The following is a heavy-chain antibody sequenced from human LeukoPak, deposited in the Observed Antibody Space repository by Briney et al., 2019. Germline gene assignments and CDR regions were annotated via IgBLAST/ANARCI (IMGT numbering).Heavy chain of an antibody. CDR3: ARLLGYYYGMDV. CDR2: ISGSGGST. V-gene: IGHV3-23*01. Sequence: GGSLRLSCAASGFTFSSHAMSWVRQAPGKGLEWVSAISGSGGSTYYADSVKGRFTISRDNSKNTLYLQMNSLRAEDTAVYYCARLLGYYYGMDVWGQGTTVTVSS. D-gene: IGHD1-26*01. CDR1: GFTFSSHA. J-gene: IGHJ6*02.